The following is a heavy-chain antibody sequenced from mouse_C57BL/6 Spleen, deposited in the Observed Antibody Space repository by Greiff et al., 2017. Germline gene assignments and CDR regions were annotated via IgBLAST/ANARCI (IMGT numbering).Heavy chain of an antibody. Sequence: EVQRVESGGGLVQPGGSLKLSCAASGFTFSDYYMYWVRQTPEKRLEWVAYISNGGGSTYYPDTVKGRFTISRDNAKNTLYLQMSRLKSEDTAMYYCASAFYYGSSWFAYWGQGTLVTVSA. CDR2: ISNGGGST. J-gene: IGHJ3*01. CDR3: ASAFYYGSSWFAY. D-gene: IGHD1-1*01. V-gene: IGHV5-12*01. CDR1: GFTFSDYY.